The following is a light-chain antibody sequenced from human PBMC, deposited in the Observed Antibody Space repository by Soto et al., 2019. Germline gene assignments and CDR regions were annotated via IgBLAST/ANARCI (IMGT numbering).Light chain of an antibody. V-gene: IGLV2-23*02. CDR3: CSYAGSSTLV. Sequence: QSVLTQPASVSGSPGQSITISCTRTSSVVGSYNLVSWYQQHPGKAPKLMISEVSKRPSGVSHRFSGSKSGNTASLTISGLQAEAEADYYCCSYAGSSTLVFGGGPKVTVL. CDR2: EVS. CDR1: SSVVGSYNL. J-gene: IGLJ2*01.